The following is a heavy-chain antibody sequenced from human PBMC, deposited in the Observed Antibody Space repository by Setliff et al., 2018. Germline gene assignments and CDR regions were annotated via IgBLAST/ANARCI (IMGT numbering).Heavy chain of an antibody. D-gene: IGHD3-3*01. J-gene: IGHJ4*02. CDR1: GSTFSSYE. CDR3: ARATLTIFGVVTPFDY. CDR2: ISSSGSTI. Sequence: GGSLRLSCAASGSTFSSYEMNWVRQAPGKGLEWVSYISSSGSTIYYADSVKGRFTISRDNAKNSLYLQMNSLRAEDTAVYYCARATLTIFGVVTPFDYWGQGTLVTVSS. V-gene: IGHV3-48*03.